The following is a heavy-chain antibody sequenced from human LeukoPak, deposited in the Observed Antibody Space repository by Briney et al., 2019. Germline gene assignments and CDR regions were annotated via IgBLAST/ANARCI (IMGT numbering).Heavy chain of an antibody. J-gene: IGHJ5*02. CDR3: ARRGFVAPAPNWFDP. Sequence: SETLSLTCTVSGGSISSSSYYWGWIRQPPGKGLEWIGSIYYSATYYNPSLKSRVTISVDTSKNQFSLKLTSVTAADTAVYYCARRGFVAPAPNWFDPWGQGTLVTVSS. D-gene: IGHD2-2*01. V-gene: IGHV4-39*01. CDR1: GGSISSSSYY. CDR2: IYYSAT.